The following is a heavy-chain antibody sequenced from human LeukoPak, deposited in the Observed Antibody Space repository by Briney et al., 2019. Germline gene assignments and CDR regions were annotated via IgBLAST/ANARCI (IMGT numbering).Heavy chain of an antibody. J-gene: IGHJ3*02. CDR2: IYYSGST. Sequence: SETLSLTCTVSGGSISNYYWSWIRQPPGTGLEWTGYIYYSGSTNYNPSLKSRVTISVDTSKNQFSLKLSSVTAADTAVYYCATTGATGAFDIWGQGTMVTVSS. D-gene: IGHD1-26*01. CDR1: GGSISNYY. CDR3: ATTGATGAFDI. V-gene: IGHV4-59*08.